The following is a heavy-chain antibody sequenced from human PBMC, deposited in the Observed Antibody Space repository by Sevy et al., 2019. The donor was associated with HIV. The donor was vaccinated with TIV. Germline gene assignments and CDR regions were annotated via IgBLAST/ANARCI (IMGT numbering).Heavy chain of an antibody. J-gene: IGHJ4*02. D-gene: IGHD2-8*01. V-gene: IGHV3-23*01. CDR1: GFCFAKYS. Sequence: GGSLRLSCAASGFCFAKYSMSWVRQAPGKGLEWVSTFSFGCGRINYADSVKGRFTISRDDSKNTLFLQMNSLRAEDTATYFCAREGCTQPHDYWGQGTLVTVSS. CDR2: FSFGCGRI. CDR3: AREGCTQPHDY.